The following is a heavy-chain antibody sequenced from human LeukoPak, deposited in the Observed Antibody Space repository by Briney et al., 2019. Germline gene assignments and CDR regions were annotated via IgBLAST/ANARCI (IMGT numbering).Heavy chain of an antibody. V-gene: IGHV3-7*03. D-gene: IGHD1-26*01. Sequence: PGGSLRLSCAASGFFFSDSAMAWVRQAPGKGLEWVANIKQDGSEKYYVDSVKGRFTISRDNAKNSLYLQMNSLRAEDTAVYYCARDKIVGATNFDYWGQGTLVTVSS. CDR3: ARDKIVGATNFDY. CDR2: IKQDGSEK. CDR1: GFFFSDSA. J-gene: IGHJ4*02.